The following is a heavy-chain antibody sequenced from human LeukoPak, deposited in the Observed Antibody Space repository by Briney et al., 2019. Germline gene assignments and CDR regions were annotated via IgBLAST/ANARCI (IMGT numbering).Heavy chain of an antibody. CDR2: INHSGST. D-gene: IGHD3-3*01. CDR3: AGDSGITIFRTWYFDL. Sequence: PSETLSLTCAVYGGSFSGYYWSWIRQPPGKGLEWIGEINHSGSTNYNPSLKSRVTISVDTCKNQFSLKLSSVTAADTAVYYCAGDSGITIFRTWYFDLWGRGTLVTVSS. J-gene: IGHJ2*01. V-gene: IGHV4-34*01. CDR1: GGSFSGYY.